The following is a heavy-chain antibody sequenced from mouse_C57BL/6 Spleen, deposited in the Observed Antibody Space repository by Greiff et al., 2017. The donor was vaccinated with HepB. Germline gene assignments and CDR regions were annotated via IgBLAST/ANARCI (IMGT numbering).Heavy chain of an antibody. CDR1: GYTFTSYW. D-gene: IGHD1-1*01. J-gene: IGHJ2*01. V-gene: IGHV1-50*01. CDR3: AITTDGDY. Sequence: VQLQQSGAELVKPGASVKLSCKASGYTFTSYWMQWVKQRPGQGLEWIGEIDPSDSYTNYNQKFKGKATLTVDTSSSTAYMQLSSLTSEDSAVYYCAITTDGDYWGQGTTLTVSS. CDR2: IDPSDSYT.